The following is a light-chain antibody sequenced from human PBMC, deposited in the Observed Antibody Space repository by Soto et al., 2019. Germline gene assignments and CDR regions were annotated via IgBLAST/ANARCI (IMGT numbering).Light chain of an antibody. Sequence: QSVLTQPASVSGSPGQSITIACTGTNRDVGSYNLVSWYQQRPGEAPKLIISEVRNRPSGISYRFTGSKSGNTASLTISGLQAEDVADYYCSSYTTTSTLVFGGGTKVTVL. CDR3: SSYTTTSTLV. V-gene: IGLV2-14*01. CDR1: NRDVGSYNL. J-gene: IGLJ3*02. CDR2: EVR.